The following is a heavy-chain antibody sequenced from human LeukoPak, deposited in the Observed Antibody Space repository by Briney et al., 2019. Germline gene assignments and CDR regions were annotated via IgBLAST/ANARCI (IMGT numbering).Heavy chain of an antibody. CDR2: IYIRGNT. V-gene: IGHV4-61*02. CDR1: GGSIGSGSYY. J-gene: IGHJ2*01. D-gene: IGHD3-3*01. Sequence: SETLSLTCNVSGGSIGSGSYYWSWIRQPAGKGLEWIGRIYIRGNTDYSPSLKSRVTISVDTSKNQFSLKLSSVTAADTAVYYCARNFLRPSWYFDLWGRGTLVTVSS. CDR3: ARNFLRPSWYFDL.